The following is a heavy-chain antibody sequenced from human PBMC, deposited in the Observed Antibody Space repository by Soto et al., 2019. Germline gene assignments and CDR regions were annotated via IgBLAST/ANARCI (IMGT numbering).Heavy chain of an antibody. V-gene: IGHV3-13*05. CDR2: IGAADDP. CDR3: ARAYSGRLPRRADYYFAMDV. D-gene: IGHD2-15*01. CDR1: GFTFSAYD. Sequence: WGSLRLSCAASGFTFSAYDMHCFRQTTGKCLEWVSAIGAADDPYYLGSVKGRFTISRENAKNSLYLQMNSLRAEDTAVYYCARAYSGRLPRRADYYFAMDVWGQGTTVTVSS. J-gene: IGHJ6*02.